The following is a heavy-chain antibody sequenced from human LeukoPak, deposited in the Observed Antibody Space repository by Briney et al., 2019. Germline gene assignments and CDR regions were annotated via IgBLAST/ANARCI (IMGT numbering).Heavy chain of an antibody. Sequence: GAAVKVSCKASGYTFTVYDIHWVRQAPGPGMEWMGWINPNSGGTNYAQNFQGRVTMPSDTSISTAYMELSRLRSDDTAVYYCPTINWNYASIDYWAQGTLVTVSS. J-gene: IGHJ4*02. D-gene: IGHD1-7*01. CDR1: GYTFTVYD. CDR2: INPNSGGT. V-gene: IGHV1-2*02. CDR3: PTINWNYASIDY.